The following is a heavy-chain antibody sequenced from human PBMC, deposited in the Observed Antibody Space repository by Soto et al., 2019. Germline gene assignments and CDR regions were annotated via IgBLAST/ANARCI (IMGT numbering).Heavy chain of an antibody. J-gene: IGHJ4*02. CDR3: AKDVDLYVDIVGDFDY. V-gene: IGHV3-23*01. CDR2: ISGSGGST. CDR1: GFTFSSYA. Sequence: GGSLRLSCAASGFTFSSYAMSWVRQAPGKGLEWVSAISGSGGSTYYADSVKGRFTISRDNSKNTLYLQMNSLRAEDTAVYYCAKDVDLYVDIVGDFDYWGQGNLVTVSS. D-gene: IGHD5-12*01.